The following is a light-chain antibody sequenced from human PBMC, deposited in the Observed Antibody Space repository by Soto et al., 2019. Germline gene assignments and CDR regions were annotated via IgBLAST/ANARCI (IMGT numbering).Light chain of an antibody. CDR3: CSYVGSNNYV. J-gene: IGLJ1*01. CDR2: EVT. CDR1: SSDVGGYNY. V-gene: IGLV2-8*01. Sequence: QSALTQPPSAYGSPGQSVAISCTGTSSDVGGYNYVSWYQQYPGKAPKLIMYEVTKRPSGVPDRFSGSKSGNTASLTVSGLQAGDEADYYCCSYVGSNNYVFGTGTKVTVL.